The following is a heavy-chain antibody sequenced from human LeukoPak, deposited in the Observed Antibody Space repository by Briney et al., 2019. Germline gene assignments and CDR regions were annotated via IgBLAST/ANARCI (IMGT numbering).Heavy chain of an antibody. CDR3: ARVRWFGESYYFDY. J-gene: IGHJ4*02. Sequence: GASVKVSCKASGYTFTGYYMHWVRQAPGQGLEWMGWINPNSGGTNYAQKFQGRVTMTRDASISTAYMELSRLRSDDTAVYYCARVRWFGESYYFDYWGQGTLVTVSS. V-gene: IGHV1-2*02. D-gene: IGHD3-10*01. CDR1: GYTFTGYY. CDR2: INPNSGGT.